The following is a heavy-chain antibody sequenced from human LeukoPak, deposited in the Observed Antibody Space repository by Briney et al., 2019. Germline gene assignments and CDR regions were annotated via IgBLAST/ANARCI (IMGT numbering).Heavy chain of an antibody. CDR3: ARDRSSGWYLTPGFDP. J-gene: IGHJ5*02. Sequence: QAGGSLRLSCAASGFTFSNYWMSWVRQAPGKGLEWVASIKQDGSEKYYVDSVKGRYTISRDNAKNSLYLQINSLRAEDTAVYYCARDRSSGWYLTPGFDPWGQGTLVTVSS. V-gene: IGHV3-7*04. CDR2: IKQDGSEK. CDR1: GFTFSNYW. D-gene: IGHD6-19*01.